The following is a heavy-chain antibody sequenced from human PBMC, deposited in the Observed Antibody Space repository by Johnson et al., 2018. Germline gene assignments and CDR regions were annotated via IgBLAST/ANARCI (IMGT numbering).Heavy chain of an antibody. Sequence: QLVESGGGLAQPGRSLRISCTTSGFTFDDYAMHWVRQAPGKGLAWVSGISWNSGSRGYADSVKVRFTISRDNANNPRYLQMNSLRAEDTALYYCAKDIYPTCGAAGNACDIWGQGTMVTVSS. D-gene: IGHD6-13*01. CDR1: GFTFDDYA. J-gene: IGHJ3*02. V-gene: IGHV3-9*01. CDR3: AKDIYPTCGAAGNACDI. CDR2: ISWNSGSR.